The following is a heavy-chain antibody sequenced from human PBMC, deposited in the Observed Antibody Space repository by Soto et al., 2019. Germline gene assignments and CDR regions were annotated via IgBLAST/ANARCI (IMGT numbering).Heavy chain of an antibody. CDR2: TYYRSKWYN. J-gene: IGHJ5*02. D-gene: IGHD6-19*01. Sequence: PSQTLSLTCAISGDSVSSNSAAWNWIRQSPSRGLEWLGRTYYRSKWYNDYAVSVKSRITINPNTSKNQISLQLNSVTPEDTAVYYCAREPRTAVADTYNWFDPWSQGTLVTVSS. CDR3: AREPRTAVADTYNWFDP. V-gene: IGHV6-1*01. CDR1: GDSVSSNSAA.